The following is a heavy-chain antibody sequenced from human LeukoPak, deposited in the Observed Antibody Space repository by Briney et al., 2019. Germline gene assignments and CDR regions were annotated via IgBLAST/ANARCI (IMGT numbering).Heavy chain of an antibody. Sequence: PGGSLRLSCAASGFTFSDYYMTWIRQAPGKGLEWVSHISSPGGIIYYADSVKGRFTISRDNAKNSLFLQMNSLRAEDTAVYYCLTWGITMVRGAYEDFDYWGQGTLVTVSS. CDR3: LTWGITMVRGAYEDFDY. V-gene: IGHV3-11*04. J-gene: IGHJ4*02. D-gene: IGHD3-10*01. CDR2: ISSPGGII. CDR1: GFTFSDYY.